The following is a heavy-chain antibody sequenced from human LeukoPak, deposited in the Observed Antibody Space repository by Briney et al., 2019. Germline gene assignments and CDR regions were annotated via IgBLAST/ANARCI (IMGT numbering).Heavy chain of an antibody. J-gene: IGHJ6*03. Sequence: SETLSLTCTVSGGSISSSSYYWGWIRQPPGKGLGWIGTIYYSGSTYYNPSLKSRVTISVDTSKNQFSLKLSSVTAADTAVYYCAREGLDMWVGFPWSYYYYYMDVWGKGTTVTVSS. CDR1: GGSISSSSYY. V-gene: IGHV4-39*07. CDR2: IYYSGST. D-gene: IGHD2-2*03. CDR3: AREGLDMWVGFPWSYYYYYMDV.